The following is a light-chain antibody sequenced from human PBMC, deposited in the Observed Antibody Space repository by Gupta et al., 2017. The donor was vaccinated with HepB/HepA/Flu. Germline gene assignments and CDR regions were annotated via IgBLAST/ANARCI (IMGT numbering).Light chain of an antibody. Sequence: EIVMTHAPATLSVSPGEKATLSCRASQSVSSNLAWYQQKPGQAPRLLIYGASTRATGIPARFSGSWSGTEFTLTISSLQSEDFAVYYCQQYNNWLRSFGGGTKVEIK. V-gene: IGKV3-15*01. CDR2: GAS. CDR1: QSVSSN. J-gene: IGKJ4*01. CDR3: QQYNNWLRS.